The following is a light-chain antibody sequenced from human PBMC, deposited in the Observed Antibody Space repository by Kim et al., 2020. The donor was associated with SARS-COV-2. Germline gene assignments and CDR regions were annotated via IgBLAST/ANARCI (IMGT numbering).Light chain of an antibody. V-gene: IGKV3D-15*01. CDR3: QQFHKWPLT. Sequence: SPEERVTPSCRARQSVSSNLAWYQQKPGQAPRLLMSGASTRATGVPARFGGSGSGTEFTLTISSLQSEDFAVYFCQQFHKWPLTFGQGTRLEIK. CDR1: QSVSSN. J-gene: IGKJ5*01. CDR2: GAS.